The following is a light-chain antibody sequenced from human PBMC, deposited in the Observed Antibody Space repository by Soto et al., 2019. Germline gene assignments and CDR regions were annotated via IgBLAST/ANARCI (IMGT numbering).Light chain of an antibody. Sequence: IQMTQSPSTLSGSVGDRVTITCRASQDIGSVLAWYQQKPGTAPKVLISGASNLHGGVPSRFSGSGSRTDFTLTITHLQSEDFATYYCQHYLNYPITFGQGTRLEIK. CDR1: QDIGSV. CDR3: QHYLNYPIT. V-gene: IGKV1-8*01. CDR2: GAS. J-gene: IGKJ5*01.